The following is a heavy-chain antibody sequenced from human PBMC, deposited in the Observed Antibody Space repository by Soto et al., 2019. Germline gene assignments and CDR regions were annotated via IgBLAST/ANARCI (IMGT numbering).Heavy chain of an antibody. V-gene: IGHV3-49*04. Sequence: GGPLRLSCTTSGFSFGDYAMTWVRQAPGKGPEWVGFIRNPGYGGTTEYATSVKGRFIISRDDSMSSAYLQLNSLKVDDSAVYYCVRGSFGYYGPWGQGTLVTVSS. CDR3: VRGSFGYYGP. D-gene: IGHD3-22*01. J-gene: IGHJ5*02. CDR1: GFSFGDYA. CDR2: IRNPGYGGTT.